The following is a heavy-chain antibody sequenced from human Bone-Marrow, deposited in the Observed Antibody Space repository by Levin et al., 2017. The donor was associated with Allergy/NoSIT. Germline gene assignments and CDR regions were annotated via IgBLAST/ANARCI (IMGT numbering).Heavy chain of an antibody. CDR1: GYRFASYW. V-gene: IGHV5-51*01. D-gene: IGHD3-10*01. Sequence: KPGESLKISCKGSGYRFASYWIAWVRQMPGKGLEWMGIIYPSDSDTRYSPSFQGHVTISVDKSNNTAYLQWSSLKASDTAMYYCARRGIRGIVTLNWFDSWGQGTLVTVSS. CDR3: ARRGIRGIVTLNWFDS. J-gene: IGHJ5*01. CDR2: IYPSDSDT.